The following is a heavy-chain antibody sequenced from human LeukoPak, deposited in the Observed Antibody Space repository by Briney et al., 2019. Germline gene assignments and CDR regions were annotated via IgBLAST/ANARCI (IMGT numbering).Heavy chain of an antibody. CDR1: GGTFGTYA. CDR2: IIPIFGSA. V-gene: IGHV1-69*05. J-gene: IGHJ5*02. Sequence: SVKVSCKASGGTFGTYAISWVRQAPGQGLEWMGEIIPIFGSANYAQRFQGRVTITTDESTSTAYMELSSLGSEDTAVYYCVRDRGGSYSGNWIDPWGQGTLVTVSS. CDR3: VRDRGGSYSGNWIDP. D-gene: IGHD1-26*01.